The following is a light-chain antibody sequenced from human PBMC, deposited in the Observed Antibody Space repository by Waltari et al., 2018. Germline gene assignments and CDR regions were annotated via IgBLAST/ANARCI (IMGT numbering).Light chain of an antibody. CDR1: QSISSW. V-gene: IGKV1-5*03. CDR2: KAS. CDR3: QHYNSPIT. J-gene: IGKJ3*01. Sequence: DIQMTQSPSTLSASVGDRVTIPCRANQSISSWLAWYQQKPGKAPKLLIYKASSLESGVPSRFSGSGSGTEFTLTISSLQPDDFASYYCQHYNSPITFGPGTKVDIK.